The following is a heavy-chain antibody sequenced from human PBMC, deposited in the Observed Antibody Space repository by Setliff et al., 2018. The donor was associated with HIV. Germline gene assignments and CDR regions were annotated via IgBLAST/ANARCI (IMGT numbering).Heavy chain of an antibody. CDR3: ARGRDKDSPWAFDV. CDR2: ISGSTTYI. Sequence: GGSLKISCAASEFSFSDYYMNWIRQAPGKGPEWISYISGSTTYINYADSVKGRFTISRDNAKNSLFLQMTSLRAEDTAVYYCARGRDKDSPWAFDVWGQGTVVTVSS. J-gene: IGHJ3*01. CDR1: EFSFSDYY. V-gene: IGHV3-11*03. D-gene: IGHD2-21*01.